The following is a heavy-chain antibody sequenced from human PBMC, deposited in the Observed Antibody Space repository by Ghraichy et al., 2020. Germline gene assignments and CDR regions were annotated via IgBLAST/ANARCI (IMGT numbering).Heavy chain of an antibody. CDR2: ISGSGDDT. CDR1: GFTFNDYA. D-gene: IGHD3-9*01. CDR3: AKQGCTRPTCYCNW. Sequence: GGSLRLSCAASGFTFNDYAMNWVRQAPGKGPEWVSSISGSGDDTYYTDSVKGRFTISRDNAKNTLYLQMNSLRTEDSALYYCAKQGCTRPTCYCNWWGQGTLVTVSS. V-gene: IGHV3-23*01. J-gene: IGHJ4*02.